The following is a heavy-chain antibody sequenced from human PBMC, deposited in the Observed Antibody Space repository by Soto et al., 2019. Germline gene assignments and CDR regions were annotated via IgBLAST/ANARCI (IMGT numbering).Heavy chain of an antibody. V-gene: IGHV4-59*11. CDR2: VYYTGST. CDR1: GGSISGHY. Sequence: SETLSLTSTISGGSISGHYWSWIRQPPGKGLEWIGYVYYTGSTKYKPSLESRVAMSADTSKNQFSLKVTSVTAADTAVYYCAKHRRTDPQEYPIDVWGPGNLVTV. CDR3: AKHRRTDPQEYPIDV. D-gene: IGHD2-2*01. J-gene: IGHJ4*02.